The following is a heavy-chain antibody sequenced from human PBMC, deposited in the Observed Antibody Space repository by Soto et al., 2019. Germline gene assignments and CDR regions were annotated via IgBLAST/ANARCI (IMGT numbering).Heavy chain of an antibody. Sequence: ASVKVSCKASGYTFTSYGISWVRQAPGQGLEWMGWISAYNGNTNYAQKLQGRVTMTTDTSTSTAYMELRSLGSDDTAVYYCARYLELQSWFDPWGQGTLVTVSS. CDR1: GYTFTSYG. CDR3: ARYLELQSWFDP. D-gene: IGHD1-7*01. J-gene: IGHJ5*02. CDR2: ISAYNGNT. V-gene: IGHV1-18*01.